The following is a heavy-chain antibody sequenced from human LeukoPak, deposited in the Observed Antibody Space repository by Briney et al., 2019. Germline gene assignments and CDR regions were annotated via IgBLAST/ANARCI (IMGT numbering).Heavy chain of an antibody. J-gene: IGHJ6*03. CDR2: MNPNSGNT. CDR1: GYTFTSYD. V-gene: IGHV1-8*03. Sequence: ASVKVSCKASGYTFTSYDINWVRQATGQGLEWMGWMNPNSGNTGYAQKFQGRVTITRNTSISTACMELSSLRSEDTAVYYCARGPLYYYYYYYMDVWGKGTTVTVSS. CDR3: ARGPLYYYYYYYMDV.